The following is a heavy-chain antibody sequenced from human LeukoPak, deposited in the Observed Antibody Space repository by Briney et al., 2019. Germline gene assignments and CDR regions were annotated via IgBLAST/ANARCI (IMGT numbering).Heavy chain of an antibody. CDR1: GGSISSYY. CDR2: IYYSGST. V-gene: IGHV4-59*01. CDR3: ARAIRRDGYNLFDY. Sequence: SETLSLTCTVSGGSISSYYRSWIRQPPGKGLEWIGYIYYSGSTNYNPSLKSRVTISVDTSKNQFSLKLSSVTAADTAVYYCARAIRRDGYNLFDYWGQGTLVTVSS. J-gene: IGHJ4*02. D-gene: IGHD5-24*01.